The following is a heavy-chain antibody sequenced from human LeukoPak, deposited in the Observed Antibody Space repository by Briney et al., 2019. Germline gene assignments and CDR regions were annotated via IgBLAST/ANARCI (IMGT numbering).Heavy chain of an antibody. D-gene: IGHD3-22*01. J-gene: IGHJ4*02. Sequence: SETLSLTCTVSGGSISSSSYYWGWIRQHPGKGLEWIGYIYYSGSTYYKPSLRSRLTISADTSKNQFSLKLSSVTAADTAVYYCARGRDNSGYYAADSWGQGILVTVSS. CDR3: ARGRDNSGYYAADS. V-gene: IGHV4-31*03. CDR1: GGSISSSSYY. CDR2: IYYSGST.